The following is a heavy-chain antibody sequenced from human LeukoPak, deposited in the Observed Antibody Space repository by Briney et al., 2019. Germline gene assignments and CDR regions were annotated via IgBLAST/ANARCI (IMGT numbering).Heavy chain of an antibody. CDR2: INPNSGGT. CDR1: GYTFTGYY. V-gene: IGHV1-2*02. Sequence: ASMKVSCKASGYTFTGYYMHWVRQAPGQGLEWMGWINPNSGGTNYAQKFQGRVTMTRDTSISTAYMELSRLRSDDTAVFYCARGGLGRDDYNFWDFWGQGTLVTVSS. CDR3: ARGGLGRDDYNFWDF. D-gene: IGHD5-24*01. J-gene: IGHJ4*02.